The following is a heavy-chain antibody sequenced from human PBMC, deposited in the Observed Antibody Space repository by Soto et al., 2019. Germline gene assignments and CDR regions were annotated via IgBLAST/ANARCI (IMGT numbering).Heavy chain of an antibody. CDR2: INPNSGGT. CDR1: GYTYTGYY. V-gene: IGHV1-2*04. J-gene: IGHJ3*02. CDR3: ARNYYYDSSGYYFVSSGGAFDI. Sequence: QVQLVQSGAEVKKPGASVKVSCKASGYTYTGYYMHWVRQAPGQVLEWIGWINPNSGGTNYAQKFQGWVTITRDTSISTAYMELSRLRSDDTAVYYCARNYYYDSSGYYFVSSGGAFDIWGQGTMVTVSS. D-gene: IGHD3-22*01.